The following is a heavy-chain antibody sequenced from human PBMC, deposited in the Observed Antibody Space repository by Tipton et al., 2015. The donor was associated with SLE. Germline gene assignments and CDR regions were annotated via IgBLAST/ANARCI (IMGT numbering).Heavy chain of an antibody. CDR2: ISSSGSTI. V-gene: IGHV3-48*03. J-gene: IGHJ3*02. CDR1: GFTFSSYE. D-gene: IGHD5-24*01. Sequence: SLRLSCAASGFTFSSYEMNWVRQAPGKGLEWVSYISSSGSTIYYADSVKGRFTISRDNAKNSLYLQMNSLRAEDTAVYYCAGGDGYSYDAFDIWGQGTMVTVSS. CDR3: AGGDGYSYDAFDI.